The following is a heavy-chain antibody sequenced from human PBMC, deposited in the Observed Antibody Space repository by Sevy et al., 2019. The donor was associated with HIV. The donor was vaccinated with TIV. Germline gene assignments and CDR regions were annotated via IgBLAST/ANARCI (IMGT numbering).Heavy chain of an antibody. D-gene: IGHD4-17*01. CDR1: GETFVGHF. CDR2: INHSGTV. Sequence: SETLSLTCGVFGETFVGHFWTWIRQTPGKGLEWIGEINHSGTVNYNPSLKSRVTMSVDTSNNQFSLRLNSVTAADTAVYYCAKTATVTISGPDSWGQGTLVTVSS. CDR3: AKTATVTISGPDS. V-gene: IGHV4-34*08. J-gene: IGHJ4*02.